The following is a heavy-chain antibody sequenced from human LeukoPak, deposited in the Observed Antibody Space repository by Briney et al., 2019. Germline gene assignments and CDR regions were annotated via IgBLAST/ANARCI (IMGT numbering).Heavy chain of an antibody. V-gene: IGHV5-51*01. J-gene: IGHJ6*04. Sequence: GESLKISCTGSGYNFAPYWIGWVRQMPGRGLEWMGVIYPGDSDTRYSPSFQGQVTISADKSISTAYLQWSSLKASDTAMYYCARGWPPGAVWGKGTTVTISS. CDR3: ARGWPPGAV. CDR2: IYPGDSDT. CDR1: GYNFAPYW. D-gene: IGHD2-8*02.